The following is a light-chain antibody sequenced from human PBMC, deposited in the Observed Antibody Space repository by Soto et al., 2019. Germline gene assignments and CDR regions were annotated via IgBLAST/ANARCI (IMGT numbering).Light chain of an antibody. CDR1: QSVDSTF. CDR2: GVS. J-gene: IGKJ1*01. V-gene: IGKV3-20*01. CDR3: QQYMSSVT. Sequence: EIVLTQSPGSLSLSPGERATLSCRASQSVDSTFFAWYQKKPGQAPRLLMYGVSKRATGIPDRFSGGGSGTDFTLTISRLEPEDFAVYYCQQYMSSVTFVQGTRVEIK.